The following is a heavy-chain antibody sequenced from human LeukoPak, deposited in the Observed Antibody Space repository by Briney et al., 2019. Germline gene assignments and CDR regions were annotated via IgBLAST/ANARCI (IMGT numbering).Heavy chain of an antibody. CDR1: GYTFTSYA. J-gene: IGHJ4*02. CDR2: INAGNGNT. D-gene: IGHD3-22*01. V-gene: IGHV1-3*01. CDR3: ARSNVVVVAATGYYYYDSSGYPY. Sequence: ASVKVSCKASGYTFTSYAMHWVRQAPGQRLEWMGWINAGNGNTKYSQKFQGRVTITRDTSASTAYMELSSLRSEDTAVYYCARSNVVVVAATGYYYYDSSGYPYRGQGTLVTVSS.